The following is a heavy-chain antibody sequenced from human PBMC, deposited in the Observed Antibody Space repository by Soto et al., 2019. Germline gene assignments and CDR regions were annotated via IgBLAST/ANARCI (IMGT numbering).Heavy chain of an antibody. D-gene: IGHD2-21*02. CDR3: ARGDRFRCNGGHCFSDGLFLS. J-gene: IGHJ5*02. V-gene: IGHV3-48*02. CDR1: GFDFGIYS. CDR2: INGSSTTL. Sequence: EVQLVESGGDLVQRGGSLRLSCAASGFDFGIYSMNWVRQAPGKGLEWISYINGSSTTLYYADSVRGRFIISRDNAENSLYLQMNILRDDDTAVYFCARGDRFRCNGGHCFSDGLFLSWGQGTLVTVSP.